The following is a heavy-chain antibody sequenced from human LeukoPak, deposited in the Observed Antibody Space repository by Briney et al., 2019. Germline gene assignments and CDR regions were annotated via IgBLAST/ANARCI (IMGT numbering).Heavy chain of an antibody. CDR1: GGSFIGYD. D-gene: IGHD4-17*01. CDR3: ARGRKSYTLTPVGLRWFDP. CDR2: INHSGGT. Sequence: PSETLSLTCAVYGGSFIGYDWTWIRQPPGKGLEWIGEINHSGGTNYNPSLKSRVTISVDTSKNQFSLKESSVTAADTAVYYCARGRKSYTLTPVGLRWFDPWGQGILVTVSS. J-gene: IGHJ5*02. V-gene: IGHV4-34*01.